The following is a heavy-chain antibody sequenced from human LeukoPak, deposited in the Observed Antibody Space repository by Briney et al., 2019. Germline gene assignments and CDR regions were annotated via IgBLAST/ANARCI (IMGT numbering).Heavy chain of an antibody. Sequence: PGGSLRLSCAASGFTFDDYAMHWVRQAPGKGLEWVSLISWDGGSTYYADSVKGRFTISRDNSKNSLYLQMNSLRAEDTALYYCAKDNGILTSGYYYYMDVWGKGTTVTVSS. CDR1: GFTFDDYA. V-gene: IGHV3-43D*03. CDR3: AKDNGILTSGYYYYMDV. D-gene: IGHD3-9*01. CDR2: ISWDGGST. J-gene: IGHJ6*03.